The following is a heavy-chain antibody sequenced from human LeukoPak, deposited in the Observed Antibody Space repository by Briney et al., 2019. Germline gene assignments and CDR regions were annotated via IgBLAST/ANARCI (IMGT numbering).Heavy chain of an antibody. D-gene: IGHD1-26*01. J-gene: IGHJ4*02. CDR3: ARVLGSGNHLDY. V-gene: IGHV3-48*03. CDR1: GFTFGSYE. CDR2: ISGSGGTI. Sequence: TGGSLRLSCAASGFTFGSYEMNCVRQAPGKGLEWVSYISGSGGTIFYSDSLKGRFTISRDNAKNSLYLQMNSLRAEDTAVYYCARVLGSGNHLDYWGQGTLVTVSS.